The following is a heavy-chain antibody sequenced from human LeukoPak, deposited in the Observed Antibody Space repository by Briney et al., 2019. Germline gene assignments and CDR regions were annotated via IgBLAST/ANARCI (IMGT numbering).Heavy chain of an antibody. CDR3: ARALGCSSTSCYRSDAFGI. Sequence: ASVKVSCKASGYTFTSYYMHWVRQAPGQGLEWMGIINPSGGSTSYAQKFQGRVTMTRDTSTSTVYMELSSLRSEDTAVYYCARALGCSSTSCYRSDAFGIWGQGTMVTVSS. CDR2: INPSGGST. V-gene: IGHV1-46*01. D-gene: IGHD2-2*01. J-gene: IGHJ3*02. CDR1: GYTFTSYY.